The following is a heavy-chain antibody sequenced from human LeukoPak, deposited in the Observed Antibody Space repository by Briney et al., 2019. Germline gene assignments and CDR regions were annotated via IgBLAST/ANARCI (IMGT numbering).Heavy chain of an antibody. CDR3: AKRGYCSSTSCYFDY. V-gene: IGHV3-23*01. D-gene: IGHD2-2*01. J-gene: IGHJ4*02. Sequence: GGSLRLSCAAFGFTFSSYAMSWVRQAPGKGLEWVSAISGSGGSTYYADSVKGQFTISRDNSKNTLYLQMNSLRAEDTAVYYCAKRGYCSSTSCYFDYWGQGTLVTVSS. CDR1: GFTFSSYA. CDR2: ISGSGGST.